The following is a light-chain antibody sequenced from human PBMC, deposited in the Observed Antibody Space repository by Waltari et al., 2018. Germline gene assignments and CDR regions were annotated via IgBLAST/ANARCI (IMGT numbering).Light chain of an antibody. J-gene: IGKJ4*01. CDR2: GAT. CDR1: QSVRDN. Sequence: EIVMTQSPDTLSVSPGERVTLSCRASQSVRDNVAWYQQKPGQAPSLLIYGATTRATGTPARFSGTGSGTEFTLTINSLQSEDSAVYYCQQRNNWPLSFGGGTKVEIK. CDR3: QQRNNWPLS. V-gene: IGKV3-15*01.